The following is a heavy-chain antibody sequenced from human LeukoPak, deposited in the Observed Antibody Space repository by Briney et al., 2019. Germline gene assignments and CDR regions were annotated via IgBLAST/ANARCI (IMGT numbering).Heavy chain of an antibody. CDR1: GGSISSGGYS. Sequence: SETLSLTCAASGGSISSGGYSWSWIRQPPGKGLEWIGYIYHSGSTYYNPSLKSRVAISVDRSKNQFSLKLSSVTAADTAVYYCAVGYSYGPDAFDIWGQGTMVTVSS. D-gene: IGHD5-18*01. CDR2: IYHSGST. V-gene: IGHV4-30-2*01. CDR3: AVGYSYGPDAFDI. J-gene: IGHJ3*02.